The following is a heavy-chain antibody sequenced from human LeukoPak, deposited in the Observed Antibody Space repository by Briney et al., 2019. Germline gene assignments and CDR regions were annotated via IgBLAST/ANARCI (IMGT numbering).Heavy chain of an antibody. V-gene: IGHV5-51*01. CDR2: MYPGDSDT. CDR1: GYSFTSYW. CDR3: ARLRDRVVRYFDY. D-gene: IGHD3-16*02. Sequence: GESLKISCKGSGYSFTSYWLGWVRQMPGKGLEWMGIMYPGDSDTRYSPSFQGQVTISADKSISTAYLQWSSLKASDTAMYYCARLRDRVVRYFDYWGQGTLVTVSS. J-gene: IGHJ4*02.